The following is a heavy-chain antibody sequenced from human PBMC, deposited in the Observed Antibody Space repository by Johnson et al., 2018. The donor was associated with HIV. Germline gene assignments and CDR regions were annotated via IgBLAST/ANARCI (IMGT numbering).Heavy chain of an antibody. Sequence: VQLVESGGGLVQPGGSLGLSCAASGFKFNNYAMTWVRQAPGKGLEWVSVISGRGGSTSYADSVKGRFTISRDNSRNTLYLQINNLRAEDNAVYYCATHLNDYGDTLTDDAFDIWGQGTLVTVSS. CDR1: GFKFNNYA. V-gene: IGHV3-23*04. CDR3: ATHLNDYGDTLTDDAFDI. D-gene: IGHD4-17*01. CDR2: ISGRGGST. J-gene: IGHJ3*02.